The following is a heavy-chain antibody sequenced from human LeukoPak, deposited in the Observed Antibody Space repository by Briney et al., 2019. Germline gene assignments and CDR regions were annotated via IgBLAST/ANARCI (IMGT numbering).Heavy chain of an antibody. CDR2: ISVSPGNT. Sequence: GGSLRLSCAASGFAFNSYAMSWVRQAPGKGLEWVSVISVSPGNTYFADSVRGRFTISRDNSKNTLYLQMNGLRAEDTAVYYCARDRSSSWYYYGMDVWGQGTTVTVSS. CDR3: ARDRSSSWYYYGMDV. J-gene: IGHJ6*02. D-gene: IGHD6-13*01. CDR1: GFAFNSYA. V-gene: IGHV3-23*01.